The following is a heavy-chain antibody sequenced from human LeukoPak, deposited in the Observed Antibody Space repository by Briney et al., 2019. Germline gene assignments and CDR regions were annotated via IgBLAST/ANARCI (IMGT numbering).Heavy chain of an antibody. CDR3: AKDRSKGSYGDEFDH. V-gene: IGHV1-69*13. Sequence: ASVKVSCKASGGTFSSYAISWVRQAPGQGLEWMGGIIPIFGTANYAQKFQGRVTITADESTSTAYMKLSSLRSEDTAVYYCAKDRSKGSYGDEFDHWGQGTLVTVSS. J-gene: IGHJ4*02. CDR1: GGTFSSYA. CDR2: IIPIFGTA. D-gene: IGHD1-26*01.